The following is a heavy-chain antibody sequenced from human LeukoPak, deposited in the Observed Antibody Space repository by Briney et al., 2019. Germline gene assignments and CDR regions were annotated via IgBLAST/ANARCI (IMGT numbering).Heavy chain of an antibody. V-gene: IGHV3-23*01. D-gene: IGHD3-10*01. CDR3: AKVPYSDYGSWRPPFMDA. Sequence: GGSLRLSCAASVFTFSNYAMSWVRQAPGKGMEGVSTISDTGGSTYYAGSVRGRFTIPRDNSQNTLYLQMNSLRAEDTAIYYCAKVPYSDYGSWRPPFMDAWGRGTTGAVSS. J-gene: IGHJ6*02. CDR1: VFTFSNYA. CDR2: ISDTGGST.